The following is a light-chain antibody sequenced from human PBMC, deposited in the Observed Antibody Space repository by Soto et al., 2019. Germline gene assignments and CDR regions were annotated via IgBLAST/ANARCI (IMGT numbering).Light chain of an antibody. V-gene: IGKV1-5*01. CDR2: DAS. CDR1: QNINNW. J-gene: IGKJ1*01. Sequence: DIQMTQSPSTLSASIGAXVTITCRASQNINNWIAWYQQKPGKAPKFLIYDASTLESGVPSRFSGSGFGTEFSLTISSLQPEDFGSYYCQHMRTFSQGTKVDIK. CDR3: QHMRT.